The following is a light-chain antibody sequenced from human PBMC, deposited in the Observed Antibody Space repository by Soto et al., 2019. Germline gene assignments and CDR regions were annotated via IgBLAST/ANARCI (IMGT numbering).Light chain of an antibody. CDR3: QQRSKWPPIT. CDR1: QSVSSY. V-gene: IGKV3-11*01. Sequence: SWCAGEKITVSSIASQSVSSYLAWYQQKLGQAPTLLIYDASNRATGIPARFSGSGSGTDFTRTSSTVSAVDFAVYYCQQRSKWPPITFGQGTRLEIK. CDR2: DAS. J-gene: IGKJ5*01.